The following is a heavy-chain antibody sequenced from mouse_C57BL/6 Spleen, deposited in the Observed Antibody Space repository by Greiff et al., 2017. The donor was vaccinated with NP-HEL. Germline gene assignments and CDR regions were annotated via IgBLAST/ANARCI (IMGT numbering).Heavy chain of an antibody. Sequence: VQLQQSDAELVKPGASVKISCKVSGYTFTDHTIHWMKQRPEQGLEWIGYIYPRDGSTKYNEKFKGKATLTAEKSSSTAYMQLNRLTSEDSAVYFCARVRFYGRGYYFDYWGQGTPLTVSS. CDR2: IYPRDGST. CDR1: GYTFTDHT. V-gene: IGHV1-78*01. J-gene: IGHJ2*01. D-gene: IGHD1-1*01. CDR3: ARVRFYGRGYYFDY.